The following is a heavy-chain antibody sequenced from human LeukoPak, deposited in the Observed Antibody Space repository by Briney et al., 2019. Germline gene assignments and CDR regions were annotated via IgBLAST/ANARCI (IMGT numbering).Heavy chain of an antibody. CDR3: ARDRLFGNLPDY. V-gene: IGHV1-2*02. Sequence: ASVKVSCKASGYTFTDYYMHWVRQAPGQGLEWMGWINPNNGGRIYAQKFQGRVAMTRDTSISTAYMEVSSLRSDDTAIYYCARDRLFGNLPDYWGQGTLVTVSS. J-gene: IGHJ4*02. D-gene: IGHD1-7*01. CDR2: INPNNGGR. CDR1: GYTFTDYY.